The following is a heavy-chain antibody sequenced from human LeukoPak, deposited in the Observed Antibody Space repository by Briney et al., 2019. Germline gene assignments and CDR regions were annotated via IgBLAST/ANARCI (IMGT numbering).Heavy chain of an antibody. J-gene: IGHJ4*02. Sequence: PGGSLRLSCAASGFTFSSYSMNWVRQAPGKGLEWVSSISSSSSYIYYADSVKGRFTISRDNAKNSLYLQMNSLRAEDTAVYYCARPVTTANYYFDYWGQGTLVTVSS. CDR3: ARPVTTANYYFDY. D-gene: IGHD4-11*01. CDR2: ISSSSSYI. V-gene: IGHV3-21*01. CDR1: GFTFSSYS.